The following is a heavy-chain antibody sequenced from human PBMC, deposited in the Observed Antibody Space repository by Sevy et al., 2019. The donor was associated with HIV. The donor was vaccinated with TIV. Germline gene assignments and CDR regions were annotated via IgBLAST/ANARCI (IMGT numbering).Heavy chain of an antibody. D-gene: IGHD6-13*01. J-gene: IGHJ4*02. CDR1: GFTFSHYG. Sequence: GSLRLSCAASGFTFSHYGMHWVRQAPGKGLEWVSFIHFDGSDISYSDSVKGRFTISRDNSRNTFYLQMTSLRSEDTALYFCAKNTAAAGAGGFDYWGQGTLVTVSS. V-gene: IGHV3-30*02. CDR3: AKNTAAAGAGGFDY. CDR2: IHFDGSDI.